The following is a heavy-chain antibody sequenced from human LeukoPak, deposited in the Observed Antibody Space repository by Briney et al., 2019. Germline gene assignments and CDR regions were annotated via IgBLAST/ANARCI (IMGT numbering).Heavy chain of an antibody. Sequence: GGSLRLSCSASGFNFTNYNMNWVRQAPGKGLEWVSSIHSSSSSIYYADSLKGRFTISRDNAKNSLYVQMNSLSAEDTAVYYCARDLAWDAFDIWGQGTMVSVSS. J-gene: IGHJ3*02. CDR2: IHSSSSSI. V-gene: IGHV3-21*01. CDR1: GFNFTNYN. CDR3: ARDLAWDAFDI.